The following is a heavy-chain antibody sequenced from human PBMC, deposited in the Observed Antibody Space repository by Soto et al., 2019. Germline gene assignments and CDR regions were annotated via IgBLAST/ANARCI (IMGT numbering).Heavy chain of an antibody. D-gene: IGHD6-19*01. Sequence: PGGSLRLSCAASGFTFSSYGMHWVRQAPGKGLEWVAVISYDGSNKYYADSVKGRFTISRDNSKNTLYLQMSSLRAEDTAVYYCVKDLKWLVCCDYWGQGTLVTVSS. J-gene: IGHJ4*02. CDR2: ISYDGSNK. CDR1: GFTFSSYG. V-gene: IGHV3-30*18. CDR3: VKDLKWLVCCDY.